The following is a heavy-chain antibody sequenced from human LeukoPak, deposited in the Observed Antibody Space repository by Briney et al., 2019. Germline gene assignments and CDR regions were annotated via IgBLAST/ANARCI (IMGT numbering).Heavy chain of an antibody. CDR1: GYTFNTYG. Sequence: GASVKVSCRASGYTFNTYGISWVRQAPGQGLEWMGWISTYNGDTNYVQNLQGRVTMTTDTSTSTAYMGLMSLRSDDTAVYYCLRDALRPRLTPDYWGQGTLVTVSS. CDR3: LRDALRPRLTPDY. V-gene: IGHV1-18*01. CDR2: ISTYNGDT. D-gene: IGHD2-15*01. J-gene: IGHJ4*02.